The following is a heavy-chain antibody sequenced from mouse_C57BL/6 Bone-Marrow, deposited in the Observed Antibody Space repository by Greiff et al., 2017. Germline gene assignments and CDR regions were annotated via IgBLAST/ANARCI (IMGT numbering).Heavy chain of an antibody. CDR1: GYSFTSCSY. CDR2: ISYDGSN. J-gene: IGHJ1*03. D-gene: IGHD1-1*01. V-gene: IGHV3-6*01. CDR3: AKITTDWYCDV. Sequence: EVQLVESGPGLVKPSPSLSLSCSVTGYSFTSCSYWNWIRQFPGNKLEWMGYISYDGSNNYNPSLKNRITFTRDTSKIQFIMKLNSVTAEDTATYYGAKITTDWYCDVWGTGTTVTVSS.